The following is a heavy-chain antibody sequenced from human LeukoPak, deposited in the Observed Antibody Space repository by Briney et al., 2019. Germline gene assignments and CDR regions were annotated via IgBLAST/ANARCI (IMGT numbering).Heavy chain of an antibody. CDR1: GFTFCRFA. CDR3: AKLGQIRHFDFVNWFDS. CDR2: ISSDATNK. D-gene: IGHD3-9*01. J-gene: IGHJ5*01. V-gene: IGHV3-30*18. Sequence: GRSRRLSCVASGFTFCRFAMHWVRQAPGKGPEWVSLISSDATNKYYADSVKGRFTISRDNSRNTLYLQMNSLRAEDTAVYYCAKLGQIRHFDFVNWFDSWGQGTLVIVSS.